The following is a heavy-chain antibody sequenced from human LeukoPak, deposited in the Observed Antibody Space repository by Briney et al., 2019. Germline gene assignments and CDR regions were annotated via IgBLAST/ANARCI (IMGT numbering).Heavy chain of an antibody. CDR1: GFTFSSYS. D-gene: IGHD3-3*01. CDR3: ARVLVLAPDY. V-gene: IGHV3-21*01. Sequence: GGSLRLSCAASGFTFSSYSMNWVRQAPGKGLEWVSSISSSSSYIYYADSVKGRFTISRDNAKNSLYLQMNSLRAEDTAVYYCARVLVLAPDYWAREPWSPSPQ. CDR2: ISSSSSYI. J-gene: IGHJ4*02.